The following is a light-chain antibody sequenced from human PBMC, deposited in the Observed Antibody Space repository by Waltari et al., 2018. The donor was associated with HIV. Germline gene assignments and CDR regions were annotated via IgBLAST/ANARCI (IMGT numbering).Light chain of an antibody. Sequence: QSVLTQPPSVSGAPGQRVTFSCTGSSSNIGAGYDVHWYQQLPGTAPKLLIYGNNSRPSGAPARFSGSKSGTSASLAITGRQAEDEADYYCQSYDSSLSGSWVFGGGTKLTVL. CDR2: GNN. CDR1: SSNIGAGYD. CDR3: QSYDSSLSGSWV. V-gene: IGLV1-40*01. J-gene: IGLJ3*02.